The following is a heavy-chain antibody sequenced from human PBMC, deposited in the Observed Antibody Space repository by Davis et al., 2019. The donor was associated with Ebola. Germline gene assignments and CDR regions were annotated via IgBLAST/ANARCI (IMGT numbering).Heavy chain of an antibody. Sequence: GESLKISCAASGFSFSIYWMSWVRQAPGKGLEWVARIKEDGSETYYVDSVRGRFTISRDNAKNSLFLQLNSLRAEDTAVYYCARGGSYPGRWGQGTLVTVSS. CDR2: IKEDGSET. CDR1: GFSFSIYW. D-gene: IGHD3-16*02. V-gene: IGHV3-7*03. J-gene: IGHJ4*02. CDR3: ARGGSYPGR.